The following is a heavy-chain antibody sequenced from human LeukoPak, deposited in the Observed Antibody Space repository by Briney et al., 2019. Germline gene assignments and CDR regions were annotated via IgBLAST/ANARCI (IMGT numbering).Heavy chain of an antibody. V-gene: IGHV1-69*13. Sequence: SVKVSCKASGGTFTSYAISWGRQAPGQGLEWVGGIIPIFGTTNYAQKFQGRVTITADESTSTAYMELSSLRSEDTAVYYCARDYYGSGTYYKRFDYWGQGTLVTVSS. D-gene: IGHD3-10*01. CDR1: GGTFTSYA. CDR2: IIPIFGTT. J-gene: IGHJ4*02. CDR3: ARDYYGSGTYYKRFDY.